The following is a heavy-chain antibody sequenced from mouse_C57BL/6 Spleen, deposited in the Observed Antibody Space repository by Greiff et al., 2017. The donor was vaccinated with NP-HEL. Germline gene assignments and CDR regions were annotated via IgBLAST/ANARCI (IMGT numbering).Heavy chain of an antibody. V-gene: IGHV1-9*01. CDR2: ILPGSGST. J-gene: IGHJ2*01. Sequence: VQLQQSGAELMKPGASVKLSCKATGYTFTGYWIEWVKQRPGHGLEWIGEILPGSGSTNYNEKFKGKATFTADPSSNTAYMQLSSLTTEDSAIYYCALDSSGYVGYWGQGTTLTVSS. CDR1: GYTFTGYW. D-gene: IGHD3-2*02. CDR3: ALDSSGYVGY.